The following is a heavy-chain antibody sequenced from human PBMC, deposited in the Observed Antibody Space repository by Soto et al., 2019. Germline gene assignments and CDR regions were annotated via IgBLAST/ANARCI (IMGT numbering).Heavy chain of an antibody. J-gene: IGHJ4*01. CDR2: IDWDDDK. Sequence: SGPTLVNPTQTLTLTCTFSGFSLTTSAMCVSWIRQPPGKALEWLALIDWDDDKYYSASLRTRLTISKDTSKNQVVLTMTNMDPVDTATYFCARVDYSSSWPLSDYWGHGTLVTVSS. CDR1: GFSLTTSAMC. D-gene: IGHD6-13*01. V-gene: IGHV2-70*01. CDR3: ARVDYSSSWPLSDY.